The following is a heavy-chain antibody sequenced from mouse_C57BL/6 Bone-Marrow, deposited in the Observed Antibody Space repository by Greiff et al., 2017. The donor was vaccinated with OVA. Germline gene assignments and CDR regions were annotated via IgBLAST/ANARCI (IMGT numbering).Heavy chain of an antibody. CDR1: GYAFSSSW. J-gene: IGHJ4*01. D-gene: IGHD2-1*01. CDR2: IYPGDGDT. Sequence: QVQLKESGPELVKPGASVKISCKASGYAFSSSWMNWVKQRPGKGLEWIGRIYPGDGDTNYNGKFKGKATLTADKSSSTAYMQLSSLTSEDSAVYFCARRDIYSSMDYWGQGTSVTVSS. CDR3: ARRDIYSSMDY. V-gene: IGHV1-82*01.